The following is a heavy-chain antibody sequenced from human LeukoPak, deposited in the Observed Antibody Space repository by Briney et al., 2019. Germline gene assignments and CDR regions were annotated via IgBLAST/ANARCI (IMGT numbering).Heavy chain of an antibody. J-gene: IGHJ1*01. V-gene: IGHV4-34*01. CDR3: ARGPYYDFWSGPQIVFQH. CDR1: GGSFSGYY. D-gene: IGHD3-3*01. Sequence: SETLSLTCAVYGGSFSGYYWSWIRQPPGKGLEWIGEINHSGSTNYNPSLKSRVTISVDTSKNQFSLKLSSVTAADTAVYYCARGPYYDFWSGPQIVFQHWGQGTLVTVSS. CDR2: INHSGST.